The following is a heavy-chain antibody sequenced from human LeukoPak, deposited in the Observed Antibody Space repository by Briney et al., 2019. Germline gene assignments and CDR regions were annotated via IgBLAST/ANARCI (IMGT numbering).Heavy chain of an antibody. J-gene: IGHJ4*02. CDR1: GFVFSKYA. CDR3: ARDPYSHDSSGFSYFLQY. V-gene: IGHV3-30-3*01. CDR2: VSYDGDFK. Sequence: GGSLRLSCVGSGFVFSKYAVHWVRQAPGKALEWVAVVSYDGDFKLYGDSVKGRFTISRDNSQNMLFLQMNDLRPQDAATYFCARDPYSHDSSGFSYFLQYWGQGTVVTVSS. D-gene: IGHD6-19*01.